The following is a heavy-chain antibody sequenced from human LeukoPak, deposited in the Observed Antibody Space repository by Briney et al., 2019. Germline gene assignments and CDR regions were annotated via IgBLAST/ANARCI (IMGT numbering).Heavy chain of an antibody. Sequence: PSETLSLTCTVSGGSISSSSYYWGWIRQPPGKGLEWIGSIYYSGSTYYNPSLKSRVTISVDTPKNQFSLKLSSVTAADTAVYYCARQASDSMGSYGMDVWGQGTTVTVSS. CDR2: IYYSGST. CDR1: GGSISSSSYY. J-gene: IGHJ6*02. V-gene: IGHV4-39*01. CDR3: ARQASDSMGSYGMDV. D-gene: IGHD2/OR15-2a*01.